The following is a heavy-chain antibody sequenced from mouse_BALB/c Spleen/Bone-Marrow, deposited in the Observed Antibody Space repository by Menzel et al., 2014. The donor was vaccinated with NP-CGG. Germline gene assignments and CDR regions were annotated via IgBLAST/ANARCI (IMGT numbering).Heavy chain of an antibody. CDR3: ALSGLGPCTY. V-gene: IGHV3-1*02. Sequence: VQLTQSAPDLVKPSQTLSLTGTVTNYSIPWTLSWHWSWPFPGPKLEWGGCIHCSGGTNYNPSLKSRISITRDTSKKLFLLQLNAVTTEHTATYYGALSGLGPCTYWSQGILVTVSA. CDR1: NYSIPWTLS. J-gene: IGHJ3*01. D-gene: IGHD3-1*01. CDR2: IHCSGGT.